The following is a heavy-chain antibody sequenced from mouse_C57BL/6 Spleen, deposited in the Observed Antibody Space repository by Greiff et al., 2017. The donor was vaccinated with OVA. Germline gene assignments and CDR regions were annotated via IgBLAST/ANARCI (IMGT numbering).Heavy chain of an antibody. V-gene: IGHV5-17*01. CDR3: ARRILRSYWYFDV. CDR1: GFTFSDYG. D-gene: IGHD1-1*01. CDR2: ISSGSSTI. J-gene: IGHJ1*03. Sequence: EVKLVESGGGLVKPGGSLKLSCAASGFTFSDYGMHWVRQAPEKGLEWVAYISSGSSTIYYEDTVKGRFTISRETAKNTLFLPMTILGSNDTAMYYGARRILRSYWYFDVWGTGTTVTVSS.